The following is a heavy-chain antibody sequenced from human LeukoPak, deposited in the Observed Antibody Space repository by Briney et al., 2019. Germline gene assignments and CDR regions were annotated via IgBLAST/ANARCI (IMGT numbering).Heavy chain of an antibody. CDR3: ARGGYLFDP. CDR2: IKQDGSEK. D-gene: IGHD5-12*01. J-gene: IGHJ5*02. CDR1: GFTFSSYW. Sequence: GGSLRLSCAASGFTFSSYWMSWVRQAPGKGLEWVANIKQDGSEKNYVDSVRGRFSISRDNAKNSLYQEMNSLRGEDTAVYYCARGGYLFDPWGQGTLVTVSS. V-gene: IGHV3-7*04.